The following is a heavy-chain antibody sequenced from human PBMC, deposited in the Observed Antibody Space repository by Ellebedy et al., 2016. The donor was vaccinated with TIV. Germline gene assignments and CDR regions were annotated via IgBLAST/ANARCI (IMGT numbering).Heavy chain of an antibody. D-gene: IGHD6-19*01. V-gene: IGHV4-34*01. Sequence: MPSETLSLTCAVYGGSFSGYYWSWIRQPPGKGLEWIGEINHSGSTNYNPSLKSRVTISVDTSKNQFSLKLSSVTAADTAVYYCARDHPAVATSFDYWGQGTLVTVSS. CDR2: INHSGST. CDR3: ARDHPAVATSFDY. CDR1: GGSFSGYY. J-gene: IGHJ4*02.